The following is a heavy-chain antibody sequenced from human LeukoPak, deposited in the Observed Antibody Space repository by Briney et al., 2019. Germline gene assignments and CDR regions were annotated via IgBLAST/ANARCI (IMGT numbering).Heavy chain of an antibody. CDR2: MNPNSGNT. J-gene: IGHJ4*02. V-gene: IGHV1-8*01. D-gene: IGHD3-10*01. CDR1: GYTFTSYD. Sequence: VXXXCKASGYTFTSYDINWVRQATGQGLEWMGWMNPNSGNTGYAQKFQGRVTMTRNTSISTAYMELSSLRSEDTAVYYCARGRNMVRGVISLGYWGQGTLVTVSS. CDR3: ARGRNMVRGVISLGY.